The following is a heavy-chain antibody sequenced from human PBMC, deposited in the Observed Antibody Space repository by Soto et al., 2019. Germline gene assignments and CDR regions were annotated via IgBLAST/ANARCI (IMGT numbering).Heavy chain of an antibody. D-gene: IGHD5-12*01. V-gene: IGHV3-74*01. J-gene: IGHJ4*02. CDR3: SRDEGVPMIRGFDY. CDR1: GFSYSSFW. CDR2: IKSDGSRT. Sequence: EVQLVESGGGLVQPGGSLRLSCAASGFSYSSFWMHWVRQAPLKGLVWVSGIKSDGSRTTYADSVKGRFTISRDNVKNMLYLQMNSLRAEDTSLYYCSRDEGVPMIRGFDYWGQGALVTVSS.